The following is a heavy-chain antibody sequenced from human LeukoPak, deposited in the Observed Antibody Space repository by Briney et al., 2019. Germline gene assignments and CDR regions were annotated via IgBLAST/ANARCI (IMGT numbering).Heavy chain of an antibody. J-gene: IGHJ4*02. CDR3: ARDGGFWELPYFDY. CDR1: GFTFSDYY. Sequence: GGSLRLSRAASGFTFSDYYMSWIRQAPGKRLEWVSYISSSGSTIYYADSVKGRFTISRDNAKNSLYLQMNSLRAEDTAVYYCARDGGFWELPYFDYWGQGTLVTVSS. D-gene: IGHD1-26*01. CDR2: ISSSGSTI. V-gene: IGHV3-11*01.